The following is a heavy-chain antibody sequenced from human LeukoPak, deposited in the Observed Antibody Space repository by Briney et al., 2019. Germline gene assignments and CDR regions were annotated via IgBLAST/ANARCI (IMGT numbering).Heavy chain of an antibody. J-gene: IGHJ6*02. D-gene: IGHD2-15*01. CDR2: ISSYNGKT. CDR1: GYTFTMNG. Sequence: GASVKVSCKASGYTFTMNGISWVRQATGQGLEWMGWISSYNGKTNYAQRLQGRVTMTTDTSTSTAYMELRSLRSDDTAVYHCARMYCSRGSCYPLFYYNAMDVWGQGTTVTVSS. V-gene: IGHV1-18*01. CDR3: ARMYCSRGSCYPLFYYNAMDV.